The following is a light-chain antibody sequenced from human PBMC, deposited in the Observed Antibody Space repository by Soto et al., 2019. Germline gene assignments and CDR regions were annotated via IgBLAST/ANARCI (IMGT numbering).Light chain of an antibody. CDR1: SSDVGAYNY. V-gene: IGLV2-14*03. J-gene: IGLJ1*01. CDR2: DVS. CDR3: SSFTRSNSYV. Sequence: QYVLTQPASVSGSPGQSITISCTGTSSDVGAYNYVSWYQQHPGKVPKLMIYDVSDRPSGVSNRFSGSKSGNTASLTISGLQAEDEADYYCSSFTRSNSYVFGTGTKVTFL.